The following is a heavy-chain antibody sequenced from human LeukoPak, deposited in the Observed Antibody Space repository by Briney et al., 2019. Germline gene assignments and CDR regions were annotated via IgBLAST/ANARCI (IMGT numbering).Heavy chain of an antibody. CDR1: GYTFTGYY. J-gene: IGHJ4*02. CDR2: INPNSGGT. Sequence: GASVKVSCKASGYTFTGYYMHWVRQAPGQGLEWMGRINPNSGGTNHAQKFQGRVTMTRDTSISTAYMELSRLRSDDTAVYYCARGYDILAGPSYFDYWGQGTLVTVSS. CDR3: ARGYDILAGPSYFDY. V-gene: IGHV1-2*06. D-gene: IGHD3-9*01.